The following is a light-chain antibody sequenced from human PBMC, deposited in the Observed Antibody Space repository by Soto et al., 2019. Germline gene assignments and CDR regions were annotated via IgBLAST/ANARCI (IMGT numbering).Light chain of an antibody. Sequence: QSALTQTRSVSGSPGQAVTISCTGTSSDVGGYDYVSWYQQHPGKAPRLLIYDVTKRPSGVPDRFSGSKPGNTASLTISGLQAEDEADYYCCSYAGSYTYVFGSETKVTVL. CDR1: SSDVGGYDY. V-gene: IGLV2-11*01. J-gene: IGLJ1*01. CDR2: DVT. CDR3: CSYAGSYTYV.